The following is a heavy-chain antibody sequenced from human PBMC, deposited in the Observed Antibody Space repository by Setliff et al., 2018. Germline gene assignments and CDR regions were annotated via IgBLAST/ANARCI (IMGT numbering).Heavy chain of an antibody. D-gene: IGHD2-15*01. Sequence: ASVKVSCKASGGTFSSYAISWVRQAPGQGLEWMGGIIPIFGTANYAQKFQERVTITRDMSTNTAYMELSSLRSDDTAVYYCAAERYSGGSCCWFDPWGQGTLVTVSS. J-gene: IGHJ5*02. CDR1: GGTFSSYA. CDR2: IIPIFGTA. V-gene: IGHV1-69*05. CDR3: AAERYSGGSCCWFDP.